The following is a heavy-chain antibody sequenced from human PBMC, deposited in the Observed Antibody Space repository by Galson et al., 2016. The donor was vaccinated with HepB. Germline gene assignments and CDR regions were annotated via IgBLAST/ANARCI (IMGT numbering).Heavy chain of an antibody. CDR1: AFTFSSYA. Sequence: SLRLSCAASAFTFSSYAMTWVRQAPGKGLEWVSAISASGGNTYYADSVKGRFIISRDNSQNMLYLQMNSLTAGDTAVYYCAKGILRASSGWSYYFYCGLDVWGQGTTVTVSS. CDR2: ISASGGNT. J-gene: IGHJ6*02. V-gene: IGHV3-23*01. D-gene: IGHD6-19*01. CDR3: AKGILRASSGWSYYFYCGLDV.